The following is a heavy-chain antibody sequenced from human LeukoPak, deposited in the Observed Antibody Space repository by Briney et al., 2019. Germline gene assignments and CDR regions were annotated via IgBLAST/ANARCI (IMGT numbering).Heavy chain of an antibody. CDR1: GFTFSSYW. V-gene: IGHV3-7*01. CDR2: IKQDGSEK. J-gene: IGHJ4*02. Sequence: PGGSLRLSCAASGFTFSSYWMSWVRQAPGKGLEWVANIKQDGSEKYYVDSVKGRFTISRDNADNSLYLQMNSLRDEDTAVYYCARVMWELLSLSDYWGQGTLVTVSS. CDR3: ARVMWELLSLSDY. D-gene: IGHD1-26*01.